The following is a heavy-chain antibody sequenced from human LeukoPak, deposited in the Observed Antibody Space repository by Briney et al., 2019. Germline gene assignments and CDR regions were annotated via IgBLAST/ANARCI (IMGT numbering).Heavy chain of an antibody. Sequence: PGGSLRLSCAASGFTFSGSAMHWVRQAPGKGLERVGRIRSKANSYETAYAASVKGRFTISRDDSKNTAYLQMNSLKTEDTAVYYCTRPLRYDTSWNYYYYGMDVWGQGTTVTVSS. CDR3: TRPLRYDTSWNYYYYGMDV. CDR1: GFTFSGSA. J-gene: IGHJ6*02. V-gene: IGHV3-73*01. CDR2: IRSKANSYET. D-gene: IGHD2-2*01.